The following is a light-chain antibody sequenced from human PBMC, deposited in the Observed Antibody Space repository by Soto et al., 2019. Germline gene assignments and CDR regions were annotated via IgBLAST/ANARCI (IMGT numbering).Light chain of an antibody. V-gene: IGKV1-8*01. CDR1: QDIGRY. CDR3: QQFFSYPRT. CDR2: FAS. J-gene: IGKJ1*01. Sequence: AIRMTQSPSSLSASTGDRVSITCRATQDIGRYLAWFQQIPGKAPKLLIYFASDLQTGVPSRFSGSGSGTDFTLTINYLRSEDFGTYYCQQFFSYPRTFGQGTKVDIK.